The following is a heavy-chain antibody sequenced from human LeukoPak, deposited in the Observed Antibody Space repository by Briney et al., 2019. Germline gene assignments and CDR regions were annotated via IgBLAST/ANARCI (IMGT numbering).Heavy chain of an antibody. J-gene: IGHJ4*02. D-gene: IGHD5-12*01. CDR3: ASSGSYFDY. CDR1: GFTFSNYE. CDR2: ISSSGSTI. Sequence: GGSLTLSCAASGFTFSNYEMNWVRQAPGKGLEWVSYISSSGSTIYYADSVKGRFTISRDNAKNSLYLQMNSLRAEDTAVYYCASSGSYFDYWGQGTMVTVSS. V-gene: IGHV3-48*03.